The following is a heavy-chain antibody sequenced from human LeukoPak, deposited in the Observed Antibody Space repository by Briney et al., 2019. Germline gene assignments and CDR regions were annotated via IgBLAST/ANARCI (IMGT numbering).Heavy chain of an antibody. CDR2: MNHSGST. D-gene: IGHD3-10*01. Sequence: SETLSLTCAVYGGSFSGYYWSWIHQPPGKGLEWIGEMNHSGSTNYNPSLKSRVTISVDTSKNQFSLKLSSVTAADTAVYYCARRLGRKFGERFYYYHYMDVWGKGTTVTISS. V-gene: IGHV4-34*01. CDR1: GGSFSGYY. J-gene: IGHJ6*03. CDR3: ARRLGRKFGERFYYYHYMDV.